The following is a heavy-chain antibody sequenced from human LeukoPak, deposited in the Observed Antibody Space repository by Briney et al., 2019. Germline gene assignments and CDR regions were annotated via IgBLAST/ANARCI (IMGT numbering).Heavy chain of an antibody. CDR3: AKDTPKYSGYDFRYFDY. D-gene: IGHD5-12*01. J-gene: IGHJ4*02. CDR1: GFTFSSSA. Sequence: GGSLRLSCAASGFTFSSSAMSWVRQAPGKGLEWVSAISGSGGSTYYADSVKGRFTISRDNSKNTLYLQMNSLRAEDTAVYYCAKDTPKYSGYDFRYFDYWGQGTLVTVSS. CDR2: ISGSGGST. V-gene: IGHV3-23*01.